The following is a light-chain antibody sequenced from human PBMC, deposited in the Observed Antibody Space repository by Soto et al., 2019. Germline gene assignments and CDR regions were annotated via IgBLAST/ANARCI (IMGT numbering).Light chain of an antibody. J-gene: IGKJ2*01. CDR2: GAS. CDR3: QQSNNWPYT. CDR1: QSVSHN. Sequence: EIVMTQSPATLSVSPGESATLSCRASQSVSHNLAWYQQKPGQAPRLLFYGASFRATGVPSRFSGSGSGTDFTLTISSLKSEYFAIYYCQQSNNWPYTFGQGTKLEIK. V-gene: IGKV3-15*01.